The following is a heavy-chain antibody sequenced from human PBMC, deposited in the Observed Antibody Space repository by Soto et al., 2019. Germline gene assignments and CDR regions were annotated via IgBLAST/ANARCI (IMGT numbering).Heavy chain of an antibody. J-gene: IGHJ6*02. CDR3: ARFMVRGYYYCSGMDV. D-gene: IGHD3-10*01. Sequence: QITLKESGPTLVKPTQTLTLTCTFSGFSLSTSGVGVGWIRQPPGKALEWLALIYWNDDKRYSPSLKSRLTITKDPSKNQVVLTMTNMDPVDTATYYCARFMVRGYYYCSGMDVWGQGTTVTGSS. V-gene: IGHV2-5*01. CDR2: IYWNDDK. CDR1: GFSLSTSGVG.